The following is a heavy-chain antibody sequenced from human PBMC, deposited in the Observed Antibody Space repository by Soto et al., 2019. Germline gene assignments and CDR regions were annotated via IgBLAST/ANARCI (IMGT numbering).Heavy chain of an antibody. CDR2: IYSGGST. V-gene: IGHV3-53*04. CDR1: GFTVSSNY. CDR3: ARDFGYCSGGSCQLDAFDI. Sequence: EVQLVESGGGLVQPGGSLRLSCAASGFTVSSNYMSWVRQAPGKGLEWVSVIYSGGSTYYADSVKGRFTISRHNSKNTLYLQMNSLRAEDTAVYYCARDFGYCSGGSCQLDAFDIWGQGTMVTVSS. J-gene: IGHJ3*02. D-gene: IGHD2-15*01.